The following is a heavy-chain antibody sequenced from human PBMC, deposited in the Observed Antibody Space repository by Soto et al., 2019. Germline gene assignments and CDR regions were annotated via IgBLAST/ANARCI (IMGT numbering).Heavy chain of an antibody. J-gene: IGHJ6*02. V-gene: IGHV1-58*01. CDR1: GFTFTSSA. CDR3: AATRYFDWFYYYYGMDV. CDR2: IVVGSGNT. Sequence: ASVKVSCKASGFTFTSSAVQWVRQARGQRLEWIGWIVVGSGNTNYAQKFQERVTITRDMSTSTAYMELSSLRSEDTAVYYCAATRYFDWFYYYYGMDVWGQGTTVTVSS. D-gene: IGHD3-9*01.